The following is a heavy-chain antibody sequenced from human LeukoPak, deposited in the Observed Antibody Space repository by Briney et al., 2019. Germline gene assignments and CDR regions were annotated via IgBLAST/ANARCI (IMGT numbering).Heavy chain of an antibody. CDR1: GGYIITSGHY. Sequence: SETLSLTCTVSGGYIITSGHYWGWIRQPPGQGLEWIGSVYYTGVTSTNPFFRSRMSISVDTSKNQFSLNLTSVTAADAAVYYCARERSSSGGHNWFDPWGQGTLVTVSS. V-gene: IGHV4-39*07. CDR2: VYYTGVT. CDR3: ARERSSSGGHNWFDP. J-gene: IGHJ5*02. D-gene: IGHD4-23*01.